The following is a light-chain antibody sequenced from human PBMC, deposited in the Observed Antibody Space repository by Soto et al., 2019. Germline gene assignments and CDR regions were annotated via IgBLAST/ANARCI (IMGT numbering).Light chain of an antibody. CDR3: QVYTTSPQT. V-gene: IGKV3-20*01. Sequence: EIGLTQSPGTLSLSPGERATLSCRASQSVSSSYLAWYQQKPGQAPRLLIYGSSNRATGIPDRFSGSGSGTDFTLTINRLEPEDFGVYYCQVYTTSPQTFGQGTKVDIK. J-gene: IGKJ1*01. CDR2: GSS. CDR1: QSVSSSY.